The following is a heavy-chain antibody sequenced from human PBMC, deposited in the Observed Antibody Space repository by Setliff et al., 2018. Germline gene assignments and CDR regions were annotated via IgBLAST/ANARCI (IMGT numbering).Heavy chain of an antibody. CDR2: ISVYNSNT. D-gene: IGHD3-22*01. CDR1: GYTFTRYG. CDR3: ARDRKYYDSSGSFDY. Sequence: RASVKVSCKASGYTFTRYGISWVRQAPGQGLEWMGWISVYNSNTNYAEKLRGRVTMTTDTSTSTAYVELRSLRSDDTAVYFCARDRKYYDSSGSFDYWGQGTLVTVSS. V-gene: IGHV1-18*01. J-gene: IGHJ4*02.